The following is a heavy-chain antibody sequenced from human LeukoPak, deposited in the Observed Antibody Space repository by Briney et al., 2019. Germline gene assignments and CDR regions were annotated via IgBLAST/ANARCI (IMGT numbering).Heavy chain of an antibody. J-gene: IGHJ4*02. CDR3: ATRGPYRSSTSCRNFDY. CDR2: IYPGDSDT. V-gene: IGHV5-51*01. D-gene: IGHD2-2*01. CDR1: GYSFTSYW. Sequence: GESLKISCKGSGYSFTSYWIGWVRQMPGKGLEWMGIIYPGDSDTRYSPSFQGQVTISADKSISTAYLQWSSLKASDTAMYYCATRGPYRSSTSCRNFDYWGQGTLVTVSS.